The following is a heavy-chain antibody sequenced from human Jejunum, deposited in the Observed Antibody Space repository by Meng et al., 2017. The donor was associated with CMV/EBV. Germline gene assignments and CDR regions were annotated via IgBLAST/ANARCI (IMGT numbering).Heavy chain of an antibody. CDR1: GFTFSHVW. CDR3: ERDRYGEYGEY. V-gene: IGHV3-74*01. Sequence: AASGFTFSHVWMHWVSQAPGKGLLWVSRLSSDGHTTFYADSVKGRFNISRDNAKNTLKLQMDNLRVDDTAVYYCERDRYGEYGEYWGQGTRVTVSA. CDR2: LSSDGHTT. D-gene: IGHD4-17*01. J-gene: IGHJ4*02.